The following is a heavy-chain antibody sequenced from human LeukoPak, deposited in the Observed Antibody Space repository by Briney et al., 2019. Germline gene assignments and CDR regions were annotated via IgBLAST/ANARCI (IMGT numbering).Heavy chain of an antibody. CDR1: GFTFSSYA. V-gene: IGHV3-23*01. Sequence: GGSLRLSCAASGFTFSSYAMSWVRQAPGKGLEWVSAFSGSGGSTYYADSVKGRFTISRDNSKNTLYLRMNSLRAEDTAVYYCARIYYDSSGQDWGQGILVTVSS. CDR2: FSGSGGST. J-gene: IGHJ4*02. CDR3: ARIYYDSSGQD. D-gene: IGHD3-22*01.